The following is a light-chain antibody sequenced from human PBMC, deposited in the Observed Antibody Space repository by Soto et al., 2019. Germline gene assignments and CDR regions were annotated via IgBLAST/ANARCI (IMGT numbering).Light chain of an antibody. CDR3: SSYTTSTTYV. J-gene: IGLJ1*01. Sequence: QSALTQPASVSGSPGQSITISCTGTSSDVGGYNSVSWYQQHPGRAPKLIIYEVTNQPSGVSSRFSASKSADTASLTISGLQPEDEADYYCSSYTTSTTYVFGTGTKVTVL. CDR2: EVT. CDR1: SSDVGGYNS. V-gene: IGLV2-14*01.